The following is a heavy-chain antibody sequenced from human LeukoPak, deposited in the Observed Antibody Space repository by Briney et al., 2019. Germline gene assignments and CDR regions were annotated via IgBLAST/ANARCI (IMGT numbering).Heavy chain of an antibody. V-gene: IGHV3-73*01. CDR1: GFTFSGSA. Sequence: GGSLRLSCAASGFTFSGSAMHWVRQASGKGLEWVGRIRSKANSYATAYAASVKGRFTISRDDSKNTAYLQMNSLKTEDTAVYYCTRPMSGGVAAHFDYWGQGTLVTVSS. CDR2: IRSKANSYAT. J-gene: IGHJ4*02. CDR3: TRPMSGGVAAHFDY. D-gene: IGHD2-15*01.